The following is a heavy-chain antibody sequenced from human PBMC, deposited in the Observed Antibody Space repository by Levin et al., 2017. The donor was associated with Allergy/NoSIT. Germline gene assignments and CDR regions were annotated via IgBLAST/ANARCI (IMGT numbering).Heavy chain of an antibody. CDR2: ISYDGSNK. Sequence: PGGSLRLSCAASGFTFSSYAMHWVRQAPGKGLEWVAVISYDGSNKYYADSVKGRFTISRDNSKNTLYLQMNSLRAEDTAVYYCARDLSEFPVVYSSGWQTFDYWGQGTLVTVSS. CDR1: GFTFSSYA. D-gene: IGHD6-19*01. V-gene: IGHV3-30-3*01. CDR3: ARDLSEFPVVYSSGWQTFDY. J-gene: IGHJ4*02.